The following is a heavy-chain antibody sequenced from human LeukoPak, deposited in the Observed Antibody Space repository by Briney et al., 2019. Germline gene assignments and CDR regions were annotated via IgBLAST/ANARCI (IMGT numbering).Heavy chain of an antibody. V-gene: IGHV3-21*01. CDR1: GFPFSSYS. Sequence: GSLSLSCAASGFPFSSYSMNWVRQAPGKGLEWVSSISSSSSYIYYADSVKGRFTISRDNAKNSLYLQMNSLRAEDTAVYYCAREPRMVVVVPAAHFDYWGQGTLVTVSS. CDR3: AREPRMVVVVPAAHFDY. CDR2: ISSSSSYI. D-gene: IGHD2-2*01. J-gene: IGHJ4*02.